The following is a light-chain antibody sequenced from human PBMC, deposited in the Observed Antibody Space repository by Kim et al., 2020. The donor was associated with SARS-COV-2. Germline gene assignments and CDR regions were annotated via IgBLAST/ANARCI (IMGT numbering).Light chain of an antibody. CDR1: QSVSGSY. J-gene: IGKJ2*01. CDR2: GAS. V-gene: IGKV3-20*01. CDR3: QQYGASPMYT. Sequence: FPGERATLSCRTGQSVSGSYLAWYQQKPGQAPRLIIYGASNRAPGTPDRFSGGGSGTDFTLTISRVEPEDFAVYYCQQYGASPMYTFGQGTKLEI.